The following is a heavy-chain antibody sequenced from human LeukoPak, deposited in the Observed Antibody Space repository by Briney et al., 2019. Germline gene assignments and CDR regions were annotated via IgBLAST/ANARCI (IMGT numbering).Heavy chain of an antibody. J-gene: IGHJ4*02. Sequence: SETLSLXCTVSGGSISSYYWSWIRQPAGKGLEWIGRIYTSGSTNYNPSLKSRVTMSVDTSKNQFPLRLSSVTAADTAVYYCARVPSLGGFDYWGQGALVTVSS. V-gene: IGHV4-4*07. D-gene: IGHD3-16*01. CDR3: ARVPSLGGFDY. CDR1: GGSISSYY. CDR2: IYTSGST.